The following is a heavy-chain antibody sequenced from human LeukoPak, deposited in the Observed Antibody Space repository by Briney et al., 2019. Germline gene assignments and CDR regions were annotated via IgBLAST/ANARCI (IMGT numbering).Heavy chain of an antibody. Sequence: GGSLRLSCAASGFTFSSYAMSWVRQAPGKGLEWVSAISGSGGSTYYADSVKGRFTISRDNFKNTLYLQMNSLRAEDTAVYYCAKVVDAWGVRLGELSLWGQGTLVTVSS. J-gene: IGHJ4*02. CDR3: AKVVDAWGVRLGELSL. D-gene: IGHD3-16*02. V-gene: IGHV3-23*01. CDR2: ISGSGGST. CDR1: GFTFSSYA.